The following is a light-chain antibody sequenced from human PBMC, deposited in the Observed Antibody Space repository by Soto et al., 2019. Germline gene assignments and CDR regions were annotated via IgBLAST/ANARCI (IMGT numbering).Light chain of an antibody. CDR3: GTWDSSLSVYV. V-gene: IGLV1-51*01. Sequence: QSVLTQPPSAFGTPGQRVTISCSGSSSNIGSNYVYWYQQLPGTAPKVLIYDNDKRPSGIPDRFSGSKSGTSATLDITGLQTGDEADYYCGTWDSSLSVYVFAIGTKVTV. CDR1: SSNIGSNY. CDR2: DND. J-gene: IGLJ1*01.